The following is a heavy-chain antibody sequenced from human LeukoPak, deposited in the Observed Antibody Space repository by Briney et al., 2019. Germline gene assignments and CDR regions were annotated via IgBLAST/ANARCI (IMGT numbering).Heavy chain of an antibody. CDR2: IYTSGST. CDR1: GGSISSGSYY. V-gene: IGHV4-61*02. D-gene: IGHD6-19*01. CDR3: ARGYSGGRYQDAFDI. Sequence: PSQTLSLTCTVSGGSISSGSYYWSWIRQPAGKGLEWIGRIYTSGSTNYNPSLKSRVTISVDTSKNQFSLKLSSVTAADTAVYYCARGYSGGRYQDAFDIWGQGTMVTVSS. J-gene: IGHJ3*02.